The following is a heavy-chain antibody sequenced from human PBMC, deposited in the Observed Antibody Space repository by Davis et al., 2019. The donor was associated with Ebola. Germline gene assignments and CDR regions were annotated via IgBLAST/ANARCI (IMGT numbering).Heavy chain of an antibody. CDR2: IYHSGST. J-gene: IGHJ4*02. D-gene: IGHD4-17*01. CDR3: ARGSPVTTDY. V-gene: IGHV4-38-2*01. Sequence: PSETLSLTCAVSGYSISSGYYWGWIRQPPGKGLEWIGSIYHSGSTYYNPSLKSRVTISVDTSKNQFSLKLSSVTAADTAVYYCARGSPVTTDYWGQGTLVTVSS. CDR1: GYSISSGYY.